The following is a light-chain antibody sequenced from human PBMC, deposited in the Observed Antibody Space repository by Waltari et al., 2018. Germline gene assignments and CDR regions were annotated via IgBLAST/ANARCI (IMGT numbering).Light chain of an antibody. CDR1: QSISSY. CDR3: QQSYSTPRT. V-gene: IGKV1-39*01. CDR2: AAS. J-gene: IGKJ3*01. Sequence: DIQMTQSPSSLSASVGDRVTITCRESQSISSYLNWYQQKPGKAPKRLIYAASSLQSGVPSRFSGSGSGTDFTLTISSLQPEDFATYYCQQSYSTPRTFGPGTKGDIK.